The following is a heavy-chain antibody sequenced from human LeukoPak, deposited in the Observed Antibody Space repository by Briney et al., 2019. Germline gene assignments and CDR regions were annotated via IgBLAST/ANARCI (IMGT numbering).Heavy chain of an antibody. CDR3: ARDRGDILTGYLLDY. CDR1: GGSISSYY. Sequence: SETLSLTCTVSGGSISSYYWSWIRQPAGKGLEWIGRIYTSGSTNYNPSLKSRVTISVDTSKNQFSLKLSSVTAADTAVYYCARDRGDILTGYLLDYWGQGTLVTVSS. J-gene: IGHJ4*02. V-gene: IGHV4-4*07. D-gene: IGHD3-9*01. CDR2: IYTSGST.